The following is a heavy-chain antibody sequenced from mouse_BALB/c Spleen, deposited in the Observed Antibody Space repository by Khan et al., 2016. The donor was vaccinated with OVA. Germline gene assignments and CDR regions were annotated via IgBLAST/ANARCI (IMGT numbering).Heavy chain of an antibody. Sequence: QVQLQQSGAELVRPGVSVKISCKGSGYTFTDFTMHWVKQSHAKSLEWIGVISTYYGDVTYNQKFKGKATMIVDKSSSTAYKELARLTSEDSAVYYCTRGGGNRFAYWGQGTLVTVSA. CDR1: GYTFTDFT. V-gene: IGHV1S137*01. D-gene: IGHD1-1*02. CDR2: ISTYYGDV. CDR3: TRGGGNRFAY. J-gene: IGHJ3*01.